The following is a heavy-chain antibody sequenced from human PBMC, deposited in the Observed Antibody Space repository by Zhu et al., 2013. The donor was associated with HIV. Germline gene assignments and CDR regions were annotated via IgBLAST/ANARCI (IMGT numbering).Heavy chain of an antibody. V-gene: IGHV1-2*02. J-gene: IGHJ6*03. CDR2: INPKNGGT. Sequence: QVQLLQSGAEVKRPGASVTVSCRPSGYRFTGYYIHWVRQAPGKGIEWMGWINPKNGGTKLAQTFRDRIFVTRDTSINTIYMELRSLTSDDTAVYYCARDPSTRYYTDVWGKGTTVIVSS. D-gene: IGHD4-17*01. CDR3: ARDPSTRYYTDV. CDR1: GYRFTGYY.